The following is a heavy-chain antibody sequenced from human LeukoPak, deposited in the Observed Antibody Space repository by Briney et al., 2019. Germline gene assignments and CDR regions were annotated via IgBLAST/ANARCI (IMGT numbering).Heavy chain of an antibody. CDR1: GFIFSNYA. CDR2: VRGSGGDT. V-gene: IGHV3-23*01. Sequence: GGSLRLSCTASGFIFSNYAMSWVRQARGKGLEWVSEVRGSGGDTYYADSVKGRFTISRDNSKKMLYLQMSSLRAEDTAVYYCANLGANTRISGDYWGQGTLVTVSS. J-gene: IGHJ4*02. D-gene: IGHD1-14*01. CDR3: ANLGANTRISGDY.